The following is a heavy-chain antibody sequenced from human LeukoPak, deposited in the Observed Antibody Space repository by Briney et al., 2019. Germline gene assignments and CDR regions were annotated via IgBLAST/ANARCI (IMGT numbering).Heavy chain of an antibody. CDR2: ISSSSSYI. Sequence: GGSLRLSCAASGFTFSSYSVNWVRQAPGKGLEWVSSISSSSSYIYYADSVKGRFTISRDNAKNSLYLQMNSLRAEDTAVYYCVSGPDDYFDYWGQGTLVTVSS. J-gene: IGHJ4*02. CDR1: GFTFSSYS. CDR3: VSGPDDYFDY. V-gene: IGHV3-21*01.